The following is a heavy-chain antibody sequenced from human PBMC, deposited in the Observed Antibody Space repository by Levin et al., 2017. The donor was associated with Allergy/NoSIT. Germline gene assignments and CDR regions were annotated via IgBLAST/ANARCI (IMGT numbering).Heavy chain of an antibody. D-gene: IGHD3-10*01. CDR1: GYDFTSHY. V-gene: IGHV1-46*03. J-gene: IGHJ4*02. CDR3: ARDDYGSGSDRLDY. CDR2: IDPSGHNT. Sequence: GESLKISCKASGYDFTSHYIHWVRQAPGQGLEWMGVIDPSGHNTAYAQKFQGRVSMTRDMSTSTVYMDLSSLRSEDTATYYCARDDYGSGSDRLDYWGQGTLVTVSS.